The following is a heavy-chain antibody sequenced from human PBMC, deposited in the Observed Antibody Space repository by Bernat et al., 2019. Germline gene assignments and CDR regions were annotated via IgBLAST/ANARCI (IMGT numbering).Heavy chain of an antibody. CDR1: GFTFSSYW. D-gene: IGHD5-18*01. J-gene: IGHJ4*02. Sequence: EVQLVDSGGDLVQPGGSLRLSCAASGFTFSSYWMSWVRQAPGKGLEWVANIKQDGSKKYYVDSVKGRFTISRDNAKNSLYLQMTSLRADDTAVYYCARGRYSYGYIADYWGQGTLVTVSS. V-gene: IGHV3-7*01. CDR3: ARGRYSYGYIADY. CDR2: IKQDGSKK.